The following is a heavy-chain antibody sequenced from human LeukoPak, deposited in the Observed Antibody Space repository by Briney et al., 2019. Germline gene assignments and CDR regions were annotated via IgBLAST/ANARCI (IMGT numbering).Heavy chain of an antibody. Sequence: SETLSLTCTVSGGSISSYYWSWIRQPPGKGLEWIGYIYYSGSTNYNPSLKSRVTISVDTSKNQFSLKLSSVTAADTAVYYCARDRGGGGWFDPWGQGTLVTVSS. CDR3: ARDRGGGGWFDP. CDR1: GGSISSYY. V-gene: IGHV4-59*01. D-gene: IGHD2-15*01. CDR2: IYYSGST. J-gene: IGHJ5*02.